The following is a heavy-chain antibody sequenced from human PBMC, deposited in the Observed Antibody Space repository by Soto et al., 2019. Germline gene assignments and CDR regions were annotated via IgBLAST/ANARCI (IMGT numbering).Heavy chain of an antibody. Sequence: QPGGSLRLSCAVSGFTFDDYAMHWVRQAPGKGLEWVSGISWNSASIHYADSVQGRFTISRDNAKNSLYLQMNSLRAEDTALYYCAKDTEPVRQGGMDVWGQGTAVTVSS. CDR1: GFTFDDYA. D-gene: IGHD6-13*01. CDR3: AKDTEPVRQGGMDV. CDR2: ISWNSASI. V-gene: IGHV3-9*01. J-gene: IGHJ6*02.